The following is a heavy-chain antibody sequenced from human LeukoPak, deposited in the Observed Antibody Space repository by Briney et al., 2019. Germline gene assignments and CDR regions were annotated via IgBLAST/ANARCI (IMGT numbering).Heavy chain of an antibody. CDR2: ISNDGSNI. CDR3: AKDADIYYYDSSGYPYYFDY. D-gene: IGHD3-22*01. V-gene: IGHV3-30*18. J-gene: IGHJ4*02. CDR1: GFTFSNYG. Sequence: GGSLRLSCATSGFTFSNYGMHWVRQAPGKGLEWVAVISNDGSNIQYADSAKGRFTISRDNSKNTVYLQMNSLRAEDTAVYYCAKDADIYYYDSSGYPYYFDYWGQGTLVTVSS.